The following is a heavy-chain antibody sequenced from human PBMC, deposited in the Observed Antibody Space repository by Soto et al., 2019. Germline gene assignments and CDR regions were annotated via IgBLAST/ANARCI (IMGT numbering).Heavy chain of an antibody. CDR2: IIPIFGTA. J-gene: IGHJ6*02. CDR1: GGTFSSYA. CDR3: ARVVTIFGVVTNYGMDV. Sequence: SVKVSCKASGGTFSSYAISWVRQAPGQGLEWMGGIIPIFGTANYAQKFQGRVTITADESTSTAYMELSSLRSEDTAVYYCARVVTIFGVVTNYGMDVWGQGTTVTVSS. D-gene: IGHD3-3*01. V-gene: IGHV1-69*13.